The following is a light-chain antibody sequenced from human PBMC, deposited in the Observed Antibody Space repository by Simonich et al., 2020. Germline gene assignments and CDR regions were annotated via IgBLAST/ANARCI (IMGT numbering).Light chain of an antibody. V-gene: IGKV4-1*01. CDR1: QSVLYSSNNQNY. Sequence: DIVMTQSPDSLAVSLGERATINCKSSQSVLYSSNNQNYLAWYQLKPGQPPTLLIYWASPRESGVPDRFSGSGSGTDFTRTISSLQAEDVAVYYCQQYYSTPYTFGQGTKLEIK. CDR2: WAS. CDR3: QQYYSTPYT. J-gene: IGKJ2*01.